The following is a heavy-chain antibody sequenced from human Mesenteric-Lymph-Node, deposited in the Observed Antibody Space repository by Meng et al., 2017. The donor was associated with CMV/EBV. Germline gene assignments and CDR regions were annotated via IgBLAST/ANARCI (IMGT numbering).Heavy chain of an antibody. CDR2: INPNTGGT. Sequence: CKASRNTFIGYYVHWVRQAPGQGLEWVGRINPNTGGTDYAQKFQGRVTMTRDTSISTAYMELRRLTSDDTAVYYCARGFEELDILAYWGQGTLVTVSS. V-gene: IGHV1-2*06. J-gene: IGHJ4*02. D-gene: IGHD3-9*01. CDR3: ARGFEELDILAY. CDR1: RNTFIGYY.